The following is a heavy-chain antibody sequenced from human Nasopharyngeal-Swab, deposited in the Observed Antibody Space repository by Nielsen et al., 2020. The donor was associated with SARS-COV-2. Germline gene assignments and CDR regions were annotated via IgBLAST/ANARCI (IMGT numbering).Heavy chain of an antibody. CDR1: GGTFSSYA. CDR2: IIPIFGTA. CDR3: ARLPNYDFWSGAMDV. V-gene: IGHV1-69*13. J-gene: IGHJ6*02. D-gene: IGHD3-3*01. Sequence: SVKVSCKASGGTFSSYAIGWVRQAPGQGLEWMGGIIPIFGTANYAQKFQGRVTITADESTSTAYMELSSLRSEDTAVYYCARLPNYDFWSGAMDVWGQGTTVTVSS.